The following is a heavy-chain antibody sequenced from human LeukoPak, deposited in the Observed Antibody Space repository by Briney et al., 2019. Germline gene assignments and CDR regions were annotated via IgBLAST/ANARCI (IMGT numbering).Heavy chain of an antibody. D-gene: IGHD3-16*01. CDR2: ISGSGGST. CDR1: GFTLSSYA. CDR3: ASSLGPLTEY. Sequence: GGSLRLSCAASGFTLSSYAMSWVRQAPGKGLEWVSAISGSGGSTYYADSVKGRFTITRDIPKNTLFLQMNSLRAEDTAVYYCASSLGPLTEYWGQGTLVTVSS. J-gene: IGHJ4*02. V-gene: IGHV3-23*01.